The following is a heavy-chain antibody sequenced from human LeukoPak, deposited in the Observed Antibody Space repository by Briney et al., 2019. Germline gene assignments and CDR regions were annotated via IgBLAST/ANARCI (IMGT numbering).Heavy chain of an antibody. CDR2: INHSGST. CDR1: GGSFSGYY. Sequence: SETLSLTCAVYGGSFSGYYWSWIRQPPGKGLEWIGEINHSGSTNYNPSLKSRVTISVDTSKNQFSLKLSSVTAADTAVYYCARGSGVEDLRFLGWLPNLAFDYWGRETLVTVSS. D-gene: IGHD3-3*01. CDR3: ARGSGVEDLRFLGWLPNLAFDY. J-gene: IGHJ4*02. V-gene: IGHV4-34*01.